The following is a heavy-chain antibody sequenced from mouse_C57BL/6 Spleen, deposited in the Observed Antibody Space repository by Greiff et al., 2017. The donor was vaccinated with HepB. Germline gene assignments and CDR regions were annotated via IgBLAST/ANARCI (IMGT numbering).Heavy chain of an antibody. V-gene: IGHV1-54*01. CDR1: GYAFTNYL. Sequence: VKLMESGAELVRPGTSVKVSCKASGYAFTNYLIEWVKQRPGQGLEWIGVINPGSGGTNYNEKFKGKATLTADKSSSTAYMQLSSLTSEDSAVYFYARDSSGYVPAWFAYWGQGTLVTVSA. J-gene: IGHJ3*01. CDR3: ARDSSGYVPAWFAY. D-gene: IGHD3-2*02. CDR2: INPGSGGT.